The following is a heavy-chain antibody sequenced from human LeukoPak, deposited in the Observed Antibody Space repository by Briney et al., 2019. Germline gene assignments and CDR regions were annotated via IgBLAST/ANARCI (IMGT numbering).Heavy chain of an antibody. V-gene: IGHV3-21*01. CDR1: GFTFSSYS. D-gene: IGHD3-16*02. Sequence: GGSLRLSCAASGFTFSSYSMNWVRQAPGKGLEWVSSISSSSSYIYYADSVKGRFTISRDNAKNSLYLQMNSLRAEDTAVYYCARGSRLGELSGNMDVWGKGTTVTISS. J-gene: IGHJ6*03. CDR3: ARGSRLGELSGNMDV. CDR2: ISSSSSYI.